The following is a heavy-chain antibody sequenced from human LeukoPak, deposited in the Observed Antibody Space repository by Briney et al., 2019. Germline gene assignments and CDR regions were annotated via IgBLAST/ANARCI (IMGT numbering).Heavy chain of an antibody. J-gene: IGHJ4*02. CDR2: INPNSGGT. V-gene: IGHV1-2*06. Sequence: ASVKVSCKASGYTFTGYYMHWVRQAPGQGLEWMGRINPNSGGTNYAQKFQGRVTMTRDTSISTAYMELSRLRSDGTAVYYCARESGYSSGWEKFDYWGQGTLVTVSS. D-gene: IGHD6-19*01. CDR1: GYTFTGYY. CDR3: ARESGYSSGWEKFDY.